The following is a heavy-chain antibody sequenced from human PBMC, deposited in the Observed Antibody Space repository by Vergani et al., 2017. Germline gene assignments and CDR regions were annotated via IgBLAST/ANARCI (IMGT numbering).Heavy chain of an antibody. Sequence: QVQLVESGGGVVQPGRSLRLSCAASGFTFSSYAMHWVRQAPGNGLEWVAVISYDGSNKYYADSVKGRFTISRDNSKNTLYLQMNRLRAEDTAVYYCAREGVVPAACFDYWGQGTLVTVSS. CDR1: GFTFSSYA. V-gene: IGHV3-30-3*01. CDR3: AREGVVPAACFDY. J-gene: IGHJ4*02. CDR2: ISYDGSNK. D-gene: IGHD2-2*01.